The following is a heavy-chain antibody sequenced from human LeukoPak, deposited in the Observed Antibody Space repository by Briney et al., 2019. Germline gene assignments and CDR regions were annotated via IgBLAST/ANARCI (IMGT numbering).Heavy chain of an antibody. CDR1: GFTFDDYA. V-gene: IGHV3-9*01. CDR2: ISWNSGSI. Sequence: GGSLRLSCAASGFTFDDYAMHWVRQAPGKSLEWDLGISWNSGSIGYADSVKGRFTISRDNAKNSLYLQMNSLRAEDTALYYCAKESYSSGWFDYWGQGTLVTVSS. D-gene: IGHD6-19*01. CDR3: AKESYSSGWFDY. J-gene: IGHJ4*02.